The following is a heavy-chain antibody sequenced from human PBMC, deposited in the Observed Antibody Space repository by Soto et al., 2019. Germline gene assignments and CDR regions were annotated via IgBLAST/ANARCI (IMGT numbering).Heavy chain of an antibody. Sequence: QVQLVESGGGVVQPGRSLRLSCAASGFTFSSYGMQWVRQAPGKGLEWVAVISGDGTNKNYADSVEGRFTISRDNSKKXXYLQMNSLRADDTAVYYCAKGWSSGWYKFYYGMDVWGQGTTVTVSS. CDR1: GFTFSSYG. V-gene: IGHV3-30*18. CDR2: ISGDGTNK. CDR3: AKGWSSGWYKFYYGMDV. D-gene: IGHD6-19*01. J-gene: IGHJ6*02.